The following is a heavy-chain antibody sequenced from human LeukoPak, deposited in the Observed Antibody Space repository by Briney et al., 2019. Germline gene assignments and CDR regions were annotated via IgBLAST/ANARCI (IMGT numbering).Heavy chain of an antibody. CDR2: IYYSGST. D-gene: IGHD3-10*01. V-gene: IGHV4-31*03. J-gene: IGHJ2*01. Sequence: SETPSLTCTVSGGSISSGGYYWSWIRQHPGKGLEWIGYIYYSGSTYYNPSLKSRVTISVDTSKNQFSLKLSSVTAADTAVYYCARDRDPTGYFDPWGRGTLVTVSS. CDR1: GGSISSGGYY. CDR3: ARDRDPTGYFDP.